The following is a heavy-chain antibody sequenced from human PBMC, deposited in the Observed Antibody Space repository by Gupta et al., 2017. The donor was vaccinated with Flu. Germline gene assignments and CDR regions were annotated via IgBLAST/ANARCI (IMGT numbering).Heavy chain of an antibody. CDR2: IFSNDEK. CDR1: GFSLSNARMG. D-gene: IGHD6-19*01. CDR3: ARIEEQWLVRRPRSEYYFDY. V-gene: IGHV2-26*01. J-gene: IGHJ4*02. Sequence: QVTLKESGPVLVKPTETLTLTCTVSGFSLSNARMGVSWIRQPPGKALEWLAHIFSNDEKSYSTSLKSRLTISKDTSKSQVVLTMTNMDPVDTATYYCARIEEQWLVRRPRSEYYFDYWGQGTLVTVSS.